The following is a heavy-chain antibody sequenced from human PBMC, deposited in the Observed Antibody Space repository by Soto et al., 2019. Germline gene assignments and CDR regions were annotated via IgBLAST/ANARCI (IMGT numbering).Heavy chain of an antibody. V-gene: IGHV1-69*10. CDR1: GGTYNTFA. CDR3: VRAAKRYFDY. J-gene: IGHJ4*02. CDR2: IIPVLGPA. Sequence: ASVKVSCKASGGTYNTFAISWVRQAPGQGLEWMGGIIPVLGPAFYAQKFQGRVTITADKSTTTAYLELTSLRSEDTAVYYCVRAAKRYFDYWGQGTLVTVS.